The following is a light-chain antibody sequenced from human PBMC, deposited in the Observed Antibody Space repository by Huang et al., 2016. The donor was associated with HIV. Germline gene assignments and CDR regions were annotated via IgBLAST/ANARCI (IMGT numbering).Light chain of an antibody. CDR3: QQYGSSPT. CDR1: QSISSNY. CDR2: GTS. V-gene: IGKV3-20*01. J-gene: IGKJ2*01. Sequence: EILLTQSPGTLSLSPGEGATLSCRASQSISSNYLAWYQQKPGQAPRLLIHGTSSRATGIPDRVSGSWSGTDFTPTISRLEPEDSAVYSCQQYGSSPTFGQGTKLEIK.